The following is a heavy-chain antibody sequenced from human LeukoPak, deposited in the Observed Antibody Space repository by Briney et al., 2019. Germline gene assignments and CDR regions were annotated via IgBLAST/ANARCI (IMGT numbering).Heavy chain of an antibody. Sequence: GGSLRLSCAASGFTVSSNYMSWVRQAPGKGLEWVSVIYSGGSTYYADSVKGRFTISRDNSKNTLYLQMSSLRAEDTAVYYCARSEYSYGLTNFDYWGQGTLVTVSS. CDR3: ARSEYSYGLTNFDY. V-gene: IGHV3-53*01. J-gene: IGHJ4*02. D-gene: IGHD5-18*01. CDR2: IYSGGST. CDR1: GFTVSSNY.